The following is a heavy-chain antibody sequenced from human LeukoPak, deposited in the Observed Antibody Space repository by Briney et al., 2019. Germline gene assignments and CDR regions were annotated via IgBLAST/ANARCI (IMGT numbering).Heavy chain of an antibody. CDR1: GYTFTSYY. Sequence: EASVKVSCKASGYTFTSYYMHWVRQAPGRGLEWMGLINPTGGSTGYAQKFQGRVTMTRDMSTSTAYMELSSLRSEDTAVYYCAKKGGLVSEGNWFDPWGQGTLVTVSS. CDR2: INPTGGST. CDR3: AKKGGLVSEGNWFDP. J-gene: IGHJ5*02. D-gene: IGHD6-19*01. V-gene: IGHV1-46*01.